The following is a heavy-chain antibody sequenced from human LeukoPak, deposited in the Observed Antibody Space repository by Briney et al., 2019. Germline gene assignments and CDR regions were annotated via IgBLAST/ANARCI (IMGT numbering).Heavy chain of an antibody. J-gene: IGHJ4*02. CDR3: ARDGGLLGFDY. V-gene: IGHV3-7*01. Sequence: GGSLRLSCAASGFTFSSYSMNWVRQAPGKGLEWVANIKQDGSEKYYVDSVKGRFTISRDNAKNSLYLQMNSLRAEDTAVYYCARDGGLLGFDYWGQGTLVTVSS. D-gene: IGHD2-21*02. CDR2: IKQDGSEK. CDR1: GFTFSSYS.